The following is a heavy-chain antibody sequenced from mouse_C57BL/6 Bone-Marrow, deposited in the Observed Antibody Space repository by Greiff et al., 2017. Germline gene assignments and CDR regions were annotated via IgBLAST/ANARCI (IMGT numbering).Heavy chain of an antibody. CDR2: FYPGSGSI. Sequence: VQLQQSGAGLVKPGASVKLSCTASGYTFTEYTIHWVKQRPGQGLEWVGWFYPGSGSIKYNEKFKDKATLTADKSSNTVYMELSSLTSEVSAVYFYASHGDSGVLDYWGQGTTLTVSS. CDR3: ASHGDSGVLDY. V-gene: IGHV1-62-2*01. J-gene: IGHJ2*01. D-gene: IGHD1-3*01. CDR1: GYTFTEYT.